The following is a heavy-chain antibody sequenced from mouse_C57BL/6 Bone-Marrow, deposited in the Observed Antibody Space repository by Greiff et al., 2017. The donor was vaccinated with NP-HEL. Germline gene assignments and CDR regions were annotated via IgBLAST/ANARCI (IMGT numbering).Heavy chain of an antibody. CDR1: GYSITSGYY. J-gene: IGHJ2*01. CDR2: ISYDGSN. Sequence: EVQLQQSGPGLVKPSQSLSLTCSVTGYSITSGYYWNWIRQFPGNKLEWMGYISYDGSNNYNPSLKNRISITRDTSKNQFFLKLNSVTTEDTATYYCAREYYGSDYWGQGTTLTVSS. D-gene: IGHD1-1*01. CDR3: AREYYGSDY. V-gene: IGHV3-6*01.